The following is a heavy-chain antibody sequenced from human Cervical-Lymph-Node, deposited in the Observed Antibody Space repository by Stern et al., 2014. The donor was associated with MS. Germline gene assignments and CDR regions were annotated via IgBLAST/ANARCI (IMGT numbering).Heavy chain of an antibody. V-gene: IGHV4-59*01. CDR1: GGSITTYY. CDR3: ARNAVLDY. Sequence: VQLVESGPRLVKPSETLSLTCTVSGGSITTYYWNWIRQPPGKGLEWIGYFDHTGTTTYHPSLKSRVTLSPDTSKNQLSLRLTAVTAADTAVYYCARNAVLDYWGQGILVTVSS. D-gene: IGHD2-2*01. CDR2: FDHTGTT. J-gene: IGHJ4*02.